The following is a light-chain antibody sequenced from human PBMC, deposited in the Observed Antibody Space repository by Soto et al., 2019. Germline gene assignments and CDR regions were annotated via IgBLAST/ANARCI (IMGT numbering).Light chain of an antibody. V-gene: IGKV3-15*01. CDR1: QSVSSN. J-gene: IGKJ5*01. CDR3: QQYNNWPPIT. CDR2: GAS. Sequence: EIVRKQTQRTRSVSGGEGAPVGCRASQSVSSNLAWYQQKPGQAPRLLIYGASTRATGIPARFSGSGSGTEFTLTISSLQSEDFAVYSFQQYNNWPPITVGQGTRLEI.